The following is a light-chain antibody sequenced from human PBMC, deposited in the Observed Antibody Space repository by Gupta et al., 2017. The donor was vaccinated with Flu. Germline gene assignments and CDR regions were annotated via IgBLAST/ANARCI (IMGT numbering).Light chain of an antibody. Sequence: DIQMTQSPSSLSAFVGDRVTITCRASQGITNSLVWFQQKPGKAPKSLIFAASTLQSGVPSRFSGGGSGKIFTLTISSLQPEDFATYYCQQYDDNPPTFGQGTKLEIK. J-gene: IGKJ2*01. CDR1: QGITNS. CDR2: AAS. CDR3: QQYDDNPPT. V-gene: IGKV1-16*01.